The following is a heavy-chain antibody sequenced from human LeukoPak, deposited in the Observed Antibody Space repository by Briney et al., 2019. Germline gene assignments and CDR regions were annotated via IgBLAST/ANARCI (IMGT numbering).Heavy chain of an antibody. CDR1: AYTFSSYS. CDR3: VRLRRNSDTSGFYYYYDF. V-gene: IGHV3-21*01. Sequence: GGSLRLSCVASAYTFSSYSINWLRHAPGKGLEWVSSISVRSNYIYYADSVRGRFSISRDDARDSLYLQMNSLRAEDTAVYFCVRLRRNSDTSGFYYYYDFWGQGTLVTVSS. J-gene: IGHJ4*02. D-gene: IGHD3-22*01. CDR2: ISVRSNYI.